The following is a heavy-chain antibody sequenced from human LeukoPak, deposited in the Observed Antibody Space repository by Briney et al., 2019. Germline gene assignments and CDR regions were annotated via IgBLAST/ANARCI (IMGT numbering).Heavy chain of an antibody. CDR3: ARGWNYGDY. V-gene: IGHV4-59*01. J-gene: IGHJ4*02. CDR2: VSYTGDA. D-gene: IGHD3-3*01. CDR1: GGAISSYY. Sequence: PSETLYLTCTVPGGAISSYYWSWIRQPPGKGLEWIGYVSYTGDASQNPSLRGRVTMSVDTSNNQVSLELSSVTAADTAVYYCARGWNYGDYWGQGTLVTVSS.